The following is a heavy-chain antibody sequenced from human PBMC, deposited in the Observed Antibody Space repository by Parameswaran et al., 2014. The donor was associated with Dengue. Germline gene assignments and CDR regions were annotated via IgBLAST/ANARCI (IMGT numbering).Heavy chain of an antibody. D-gene: IGHD3-10*01. Sequence: WIRQPPGKGLEWIGSLYYSGSTYYNPSLKSRVIISVDTSKNQFSLKLSSVTAADTAVYYCARGIAMVRGVSREFDYWGQGTLVTVSS. CDR2: LYYSGST. V-gene: IGHV4-39*07. CDR3: ARGIAMVRGVSREFDY. J-gene: IGHJ4*02.